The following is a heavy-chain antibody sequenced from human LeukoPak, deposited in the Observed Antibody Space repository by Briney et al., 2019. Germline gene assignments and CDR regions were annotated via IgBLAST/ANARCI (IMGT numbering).Heavy chain of an antibody. CDR2: IYYSGST. CDR3: ARRSNYGSGSYYDY. J-gene: IGHJ4*02. CDR1: GGSISSYY. V-gene: IGHV4-59*08. D-gene: IGHD3-10*01. Sequence: SETLSLTCTVSGGSISSYYWSWIRQPPGKGLEWIGYIYYSGSTNYNPSLKSRVTISVDTSKNQFSLKLSSVTAADTAVYYCARRSNYGSGSYYDYWGQGTLVTVPS.